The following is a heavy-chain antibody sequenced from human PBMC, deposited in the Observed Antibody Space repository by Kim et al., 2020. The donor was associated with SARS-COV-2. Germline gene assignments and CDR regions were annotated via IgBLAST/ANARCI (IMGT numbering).Heavy chain of an antibody. J-gene: IGHJ4*02. Sequence: GGSLRLSCSASGFTFSSYAMHWVRQAPGKGLEYVSAISSNGGSTYYADSVKGRFTISRDNSKNTLYLQMSSLRAEDTAVYYCVNSPPEYYDILTGYLYWGQGTLVTVSS. V-gene: IGHV3-64D*09. CDR2: ISSNGGST. CDR3: VNSPPEYYDILTGYLY. CDR1: GFTFSSYA. D-gene: IGHD3-9*01.